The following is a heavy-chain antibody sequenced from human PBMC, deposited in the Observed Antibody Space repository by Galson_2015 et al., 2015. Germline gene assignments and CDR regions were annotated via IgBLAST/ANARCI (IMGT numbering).Heavy chain of an antibody. CDR3: ARDRSDSSSSQEDAFDI. CDR1: GDSVSSNSAA. V-gene: IGHV6-1*01. D-gene: IGHD6-6*01. CDR2: TSYRSKWYN. J-gene: IGHJ3*02. Sequence: CAISGDSVSSNSAAWNWIRQSPSRGLEWLGRTSYRSKWYNDYAVSVKSRITINPDTSKNQFSLQLNSVTPEDTAVYYCARDRSDSSSSQEDAFDIWGQGTMVTVPS.